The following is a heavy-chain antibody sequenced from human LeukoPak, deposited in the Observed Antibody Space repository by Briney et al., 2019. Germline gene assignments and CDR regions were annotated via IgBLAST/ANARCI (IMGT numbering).Heavy chain of an antibody. J-gene: IGHJ4*02. Sequence: SETLSLTCTVSGGSINSYYWSWIRQPAGKGLEWIGRIYPSGSTNYNPSLKSRVSMSVDTSKNQFSLKLTSVTAADTAVYYCARGGKATVVTMWGQGILVTVSS. CDR1: GGSINSYY. V-gene: IGHV4-4*07. CDR3: ARGGKATVVTM. CDR2: IYPSGST. D-gene: IGHD4-23*01.